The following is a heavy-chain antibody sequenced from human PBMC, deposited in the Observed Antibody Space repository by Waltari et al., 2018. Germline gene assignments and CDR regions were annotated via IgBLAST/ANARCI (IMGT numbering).Heavy chain of an antibody. Sequence: QVQLVQSGAEVKKPGASVKVSCKASGYTFTSYAMHWVRQAPGKGLELISLIYSSGSTYYADSVKGRFTISRDNSKNTLYLQMNSLRSEDTAVYFCARDPPGVAAAGPGRGWGQGTLVTVSS. CDR2: IYSSGST. CDR1: GYTFTSYA. V-gene: IGHV3-NL1*01. CDR3: ARDPPGVAAAGPGRG. J-gene: IGHJ4*02. D-gene: IGHD6-25*01.